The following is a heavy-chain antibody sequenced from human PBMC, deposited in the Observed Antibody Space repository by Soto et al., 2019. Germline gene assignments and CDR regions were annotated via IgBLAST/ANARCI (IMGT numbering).Heavy chain of an antibody. Sequence: QVQLVQSGAEVKKPGASVKVSCKASGYTFTGYYMHWVRQAPGQGLEWMGWINPNSGGTNYAQKFQGRVTMTRDTSISTAYMELSRLRSDDTAVYYCAREGFRSSSGGDYYYYGMDVWGQGTTVTVSS. J-gene: IGHJ6*02. V-gene: IGHV1-2*02. CDR1: GYTFTGYY. D-gene: IGHD6-6*01. CDR3: AREGFRSSSGGDYYYYGMDV. CDR2: INPNSGGT.